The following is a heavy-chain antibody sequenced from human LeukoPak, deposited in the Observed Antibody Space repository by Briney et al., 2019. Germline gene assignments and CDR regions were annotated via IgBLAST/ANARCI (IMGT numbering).Heavy chain of an antibody. CDR1: GYTFTSYG. CDR3: ARSRYYYDSSGYYYFDY. J-gene: IGHJ4*02. V-gene: IGHV1-18*01. Sequence: ASAKVSCKASGYTFTSYGISWVRQAPGQGLEWMGWISVYNGNTNYAQKLQGRVTMTTDTSTSTAYMELRSLRSDDTAVYYCARSRYYYDSSGYYYFDYWGQGTLVTVSS. CDR2: ISVYNGNT. D-gene: IGHD3-22*01.